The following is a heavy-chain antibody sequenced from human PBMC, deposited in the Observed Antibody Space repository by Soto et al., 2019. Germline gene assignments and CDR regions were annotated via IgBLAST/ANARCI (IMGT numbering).Heavy chain of an antibody. CDR3: ARDFSGLPGVRFDS. Sequence: QVQLVQSGAEVKKPGASVKVSCKASGYTFTSYGITWVRQAPGQGLEWMGWIDPNNGNRKYAQKFVGRVTMTTDTSTGTAYMGQRNLRSDDTAVYYCARDFSGLPGVRFDSWGQGTLVTVSS. CDR1: GYTFTSYG. V-gene: IGHV1-18*01. CDR2: IDPNNGNR. D-gene: IGHD7-27*01. J-gene: IGHJ4*02.